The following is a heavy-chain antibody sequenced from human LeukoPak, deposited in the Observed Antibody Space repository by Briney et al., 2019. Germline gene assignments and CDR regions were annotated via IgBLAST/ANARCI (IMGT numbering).Heavy chain of an antibody. J-gene: IGHJ4*02. V-gene: IGHV4-34*01. Sequence: PSETLSLTCAVYGGSFSGYYWSWIRQPPGKGLEWIGEINHSGSTNYNPSLKSRVTISVDTSKNQFSLKLSSVTAADTAVYYCARFRTMIAQGFDYWGQGTLVTVSS. CDR3: ARFRTMIAQGFDY. D-gene: IGHD3-22*01. CDR2: INHSGST. CDR1: GGSFSGYY.